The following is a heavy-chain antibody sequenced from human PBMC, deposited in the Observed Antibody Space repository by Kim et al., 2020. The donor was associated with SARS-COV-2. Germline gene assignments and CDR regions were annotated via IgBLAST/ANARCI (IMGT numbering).Heavy chain of an antibody. Sequence: YSADCVRGRFTISSNNSKNSLYLQLKSLRAEDKAVYYCARDIYGDCVFDYWGQGTLVTVSS. D-gene: IGHD4-17*01. J-gene: IGHJ4*02. CDR3: ARDIYGDCVFDY. V-gene: IGHV3-30*01.